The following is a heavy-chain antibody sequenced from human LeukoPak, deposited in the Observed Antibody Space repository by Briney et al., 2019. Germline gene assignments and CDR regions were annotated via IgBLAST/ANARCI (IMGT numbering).Heavy chain of an antibody. CDR1: GFTFTGYY. V-gene: IGHV1-2*02. Sequence: GASVKVSCKASGFTFTGYYMHWVRQAPGQGLEWMGWINPNSGGTNYAQKFQGRVTMTRDTSISTAYMELSRLRSDDTAVYYCARDPVLLWFGELFSRFDPWGQGTLVTVSS. CDR3: ARDPVLLWFGELFSRFDP. D-gene: IGHD3-10*01. J-gene: IGHJ5*02. CDR2: INPNSGGT.